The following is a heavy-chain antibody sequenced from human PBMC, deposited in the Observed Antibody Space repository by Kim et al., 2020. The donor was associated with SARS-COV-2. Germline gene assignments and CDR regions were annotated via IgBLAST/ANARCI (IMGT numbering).Heavy chain of an antibody. CDR3: VRSHGAFNM. Sequence: GGSLRLSCAASRFDFSKYWMHWVRQAPGKGLLWVSHITSDGTETAYADSVKGRFTISRDNAKNTVYLQMNSVRAEDTALYYCVRSHGAFNMWGQGTMVTV. CDR2: ITSDGTET. V-gene: IGHV3-74*01. J-gene: IGHJ3*02. CDR1: RFDFSKYW.